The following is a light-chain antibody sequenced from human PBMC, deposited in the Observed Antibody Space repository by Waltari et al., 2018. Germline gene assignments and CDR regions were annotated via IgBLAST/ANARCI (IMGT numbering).Light chain of an antibody. CDR2: DVT. J-gene: IGLJ2*01. V-gene: IGLV2-14*03. Sequence: QSALTQPASVSGSPGQSITLSCTVSSSDVGRYNFVPWYQQHPGKAPKLMIFDVTDRPSGVSDRFSGSKSGNTASLTISGLQPEDEADYYCSSHTTSSTLVFGGGTRVTVL. CDR1: SSDVGRYNF. CDR3: SSHTTSSTLV.